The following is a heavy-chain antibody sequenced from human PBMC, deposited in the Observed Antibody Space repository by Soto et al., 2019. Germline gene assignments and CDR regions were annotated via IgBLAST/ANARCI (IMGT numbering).Heavy chain of an antibody. Sequence: LRLSCTASGLPHSNFAMMWVRQAPGKGLECVSGIYGSGRGIEYADSVKGRFTISRDNSKNTVYLQMTDLRADDTAVYYCAKDAIYNDGLWLMDHWGQGTQVTVSS. D-gene: IGHD2-21*01. CDR2: IYGSGRGI. CDR3: AKDAIYNDGLWLMDH. J-gene: IGHJ4*02. CDR1: GLPHSNFA. V-gene: IGHV3-23*05.